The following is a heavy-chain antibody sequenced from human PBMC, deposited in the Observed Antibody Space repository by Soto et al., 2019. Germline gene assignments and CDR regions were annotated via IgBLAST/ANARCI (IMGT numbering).Heavy chain of an antibody. Sequence: GGSLRLSCKGSGSSFTSYWIGWVRQMPGKGLEWMGIIYPGDSDTRYSPSFQGQVTISADKSISTAYLQWSSLKASDTAMYYCARQMGIAAAGYYYYGMDVWGQGTTVTVSS. CDR1: GSSFTSYW. CDR2: IYPGDSDT. D-gene: IGHD6-13*01. CDR3: ARQMGIAAAGYYYYGMDV. V-gene: IGHV5-51*01. J-gene: IGHJ6*02.